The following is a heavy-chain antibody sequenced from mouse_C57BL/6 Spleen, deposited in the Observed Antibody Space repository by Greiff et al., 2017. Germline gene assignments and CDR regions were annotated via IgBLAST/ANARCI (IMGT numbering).Heavy chain of an antibody. CDR1: GFTFSSYA. Sequence: EVNVVESGGGLVKPGGSLKLSCAASGFTFSSYAMSWVRQTPEKRLEWVATISDGGSYTYYPDNVKGRFTISRDNAKNNLYLQMSHLKSEDTAMYYCARDQGTTVPWYFDVWGTGTTVTVSS. CDR2: ISDGGSYT. CDR3: ARDQGTTVPWYFDV. D-gene: IGHD1-1*01. V-gene: IGHV5-4*01. J-gene: IGHJ1*03.